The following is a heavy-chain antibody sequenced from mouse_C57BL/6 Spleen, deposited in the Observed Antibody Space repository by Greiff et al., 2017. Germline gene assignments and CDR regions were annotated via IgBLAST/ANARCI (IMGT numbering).Heavy chain of an antibody. D-gene: IGHD1-1*01. J-gene: IGHJ2*01. CDR3: AREFITTVAATDY. V-gene: IGHV1-80*01. CDR1: GYAFSSYW. CDR2: IYPGDGDT. Sequence: QVQLKQSGAELVKPGASVKISCKASGYAFSSYWMNWVKQRPGKGLEWIGQIYPGDGDTNYNGKFKGKATLTADKSSSTAYMQLSSLTSEDSAVYFCAREFITTVAATDYWGQGTTLTVSS.